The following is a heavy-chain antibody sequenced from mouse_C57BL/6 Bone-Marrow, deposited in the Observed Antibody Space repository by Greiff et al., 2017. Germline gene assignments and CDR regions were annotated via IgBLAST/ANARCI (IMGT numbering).Heavy chain of an antibody. CDR1: GFTFSSYG. CDR2: ISSGGSYT. V-gene: IGHV5-6*02. J-gene: IGHJ1*03. CDR3: AIRRIPHWYFAV. Sequence: EVKLVESGGDLVKPGGSLKLSCAASGFTFSSYGMSWVRQTPDKRLEWVATISSGGSYTYYPDSVKGRFTISRDNAKNTLYLQMSSLKSEDTALYYSAIRRIPHWYFAVWGTETTVTVSS.